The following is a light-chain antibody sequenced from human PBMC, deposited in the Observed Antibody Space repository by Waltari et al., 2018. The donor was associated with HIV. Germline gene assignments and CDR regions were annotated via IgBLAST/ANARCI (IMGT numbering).Light chain of an antibody. CDR3: QVWDSTIDHVL. J-gene: IGLJ2*01. CDR1: NIERKS. CDR2: YDS. V-gene: IGLV3-21*04. Sequence: SSVLTQPPPVSVAPGATATITCGGKNIERKSVHWYQQKPGQAPVLVICYDSDRPSGIPERFSGSNSGNTATLTISRVGVGDEADYYCQVWDSTIDHVLFGGGTKLTVL.